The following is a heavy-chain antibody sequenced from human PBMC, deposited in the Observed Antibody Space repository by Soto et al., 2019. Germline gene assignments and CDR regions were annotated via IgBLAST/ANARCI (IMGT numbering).Heavy chain of an antibody. CDR3: VGDGNNWNDFGY. Sequence: WVSMRLPRAAAGVNFGNLAVSWVRQAQGKGLEWVSIISGSGATTFYADSVKGRVTISRDNSRNTLYLQMNSLRAEDTAVYYCVGDGNNWNDFGYWGQGTLVTVSS. CDR1: GVNFGNLA. J-gene: IGHJ4*02. D-gene: IGHD1-20*01. CDR2: ISGSGATT. V-gene: IGHV3-23*01.